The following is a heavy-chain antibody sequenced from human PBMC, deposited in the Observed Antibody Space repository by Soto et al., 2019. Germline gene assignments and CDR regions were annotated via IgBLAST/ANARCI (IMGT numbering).Heavy chain of an antibody. CDR2: ISSSSSYI. Sequence: EVQLVESGGGLVKPGGSLRLSCAASGFTFSSYSMNWVRQAPGKGLEWVSSISSSSSYIYYADSVKGRFTISRDNAKNSLYLQMNSLRAEDTAAYYCARVLSGEAAAGTEDWFDPWGQGTLVTVSS. CDR1: GFTFSSYS. D-gene: IGHD6-13*01. V-gene: IGHV3-21*01. CDR3: ARVLSGEAAAGTEDWFDP. J-gene: IGHJ5*02.